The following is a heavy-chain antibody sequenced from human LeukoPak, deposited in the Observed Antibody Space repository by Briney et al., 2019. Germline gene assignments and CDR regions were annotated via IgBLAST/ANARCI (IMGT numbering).Heavy chain of an antibody. CDR3: ARVRITVAGKYYFDY. J-gene: IGHJ4*02. CDR1: GYTFTAYY. CDR2: INPNSGGT. Sequence: ASVKVSCKTSGYTFTAYYIHWLRQAPGQGLEWMGWINPNSGGTNYAQKFQGRVTMTRDTSISTAYMELSRLRSDDTAVYYCARVRITVAGKYYFDYWGQGTLVTVSS. D-gene: IGHD6-19*01. V-gene: IGHV1-2*02.